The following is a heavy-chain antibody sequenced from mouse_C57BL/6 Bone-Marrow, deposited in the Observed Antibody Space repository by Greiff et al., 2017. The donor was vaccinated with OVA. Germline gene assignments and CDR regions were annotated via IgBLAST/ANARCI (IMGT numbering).Heavy chain of an antibody. CDR1: GYTFTDYY. CDR3: ARELRSGFYYAMDY. J-gene: IGHJ4*01. Sequence: VQLKQSGPELVKPGASVKISCKASGYTFTDYYMNWVKQSHGKSLEWIGDINPNNGGTSYNQKFKGKATLTVDKSSSTAYMELRSLTSEDSAVYYCARELRSGFYYAMDYWGQGTSVTVSS. V-gene: IGHV1-26*01. CDR2: INPNNGGT. D-gene: IGHD1-1*01.